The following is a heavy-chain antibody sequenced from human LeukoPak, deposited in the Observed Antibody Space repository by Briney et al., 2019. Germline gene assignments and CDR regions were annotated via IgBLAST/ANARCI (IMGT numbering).Heavy chain of an antibody. CDR1: GGSISSYY. J-gene: IGHJ4*02. Sequence: PSETLSLTCTVSGGSISSYYWSWIRQPPGKGLEWIGYIYYSGSTNYNPSLKSRVTISVDTSKNQFSLKLSSVTAADTAVYYCARLRNVLLFDYWGQGTLVTVSS. CDR3: ARLRNVLLFDY. CDR2: IYYSGST. V-gene: IGHV4-59*01. D-gene: IGHD2-15*01.